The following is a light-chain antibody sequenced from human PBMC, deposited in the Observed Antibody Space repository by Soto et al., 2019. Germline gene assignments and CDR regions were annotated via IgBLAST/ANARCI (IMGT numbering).Light chain of an antibody. CDR2: GAS. CDR1: QSVSSNY. V-gene: IGKV3-20*01. J-gene: IGKJ3*01. CDR3: QQYGRSPPIT. Sequence: EMVLTQSPGTLSLSPGERATLSCRASQSVSSNYLAWYQQKPGQAPRLVIYGASTRATGIPDRFSGSGSGTDFTLTISRLESEDFAVYYCQQYGRSPPITFGPGTKVDIK.